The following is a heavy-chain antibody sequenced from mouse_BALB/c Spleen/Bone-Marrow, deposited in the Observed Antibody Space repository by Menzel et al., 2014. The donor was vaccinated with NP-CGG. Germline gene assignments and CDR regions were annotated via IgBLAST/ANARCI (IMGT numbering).Heavy chain of an antibody. CDR2: ISNGGGST. J-gene: IGHJ4*01. Sequence: EVKLVESGGGLVQPGGSLKLSCATSGFTFXDYYMYWVRQTPEKRLELVAYISNGGGSTYYPDTVKGRFTISRDNAKNTLYLQMSRLKSEDTAMYYCARRGWYYAMDYWGQGTSVTVSS. CDR3: ARRGWYYAMDY. D-gene: IGHD2-3*01. V-gene: IGHV5-12*02. CDR1: GFTFXDYY.